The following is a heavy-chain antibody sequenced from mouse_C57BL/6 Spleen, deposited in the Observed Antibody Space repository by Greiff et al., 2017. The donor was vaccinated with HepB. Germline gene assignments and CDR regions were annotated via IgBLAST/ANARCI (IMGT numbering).Heavy chain of an antibody. V-gene: IGHV1-81*01. J-gene: IGHJ4*01. Sequence: QVQLKESGAELARPGASVKLSCKASGYTFTSYGISWVKQRTGQGLEWIGEIYPRSGNTYYNEKFKGKATLTADKSSSTAYMELRSLTSEVSAVYFCARKGITTVVDYYAMDYWGQGTSVTVSS. D-gene: IGHD1-1*01. CDR2: IYPRSGNT. CDR3: ARKGITTVVDYYAMDY. CDR1: GYTFTSYG.